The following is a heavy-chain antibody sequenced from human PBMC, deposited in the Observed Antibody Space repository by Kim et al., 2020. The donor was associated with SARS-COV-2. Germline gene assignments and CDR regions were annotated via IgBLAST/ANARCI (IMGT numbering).Heavy chain of an antibody. V-gene: IGHV1-69*13. Sequence: SVKVSCKASGGTFSSYAISWVRQAPGQGLEWMGGIIPIFGTANYAQKFQGRVTITADESTSTAYMELSSLRSEDTAVYYCATYDYYDSSGYPKVDAFDIWGQGTMVTVSS. D-gene: IGHD3-22*01. CDR1: GGTFSSYA. J-gene: IGHJ3*02. CDR2: IIPIFGTA. CDR3: ATYDYYDSSGYPKVDAFDI.